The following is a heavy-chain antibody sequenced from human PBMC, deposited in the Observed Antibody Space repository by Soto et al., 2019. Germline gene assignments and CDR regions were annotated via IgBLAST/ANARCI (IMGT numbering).Heavy chain of an antibody. D-gene: IGHD2-21*01. CDR3: AGHPANESGDSVDY. J-gene: IGHJ4*02. CDR1: GCSMISYY. V-gene: IGHV4-59*08. Sequence: SETLSLTCTVSGCSMISYYWSWIRQPPGKGLEWIGHIYYRGRTNYNPSLKSRVTMSVDTSKNQFSLKLSSVTAADTAVYYCAGHPANESGDSVDYWGQGTLVTVSS. CDR2: IYYRGRT.